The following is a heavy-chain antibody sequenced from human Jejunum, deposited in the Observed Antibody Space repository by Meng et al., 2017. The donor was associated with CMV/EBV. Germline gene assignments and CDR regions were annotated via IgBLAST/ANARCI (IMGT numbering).Heavy chain of an antibody. CDR2: INPGGSTT. CDR3: ATAGNYRLDT. CDR1: AFTFSSYW. V-gene: IGHV3-74*01. D-gene: IGHD5-24*01. J-gene: IGHJ4*02. Sequence: CTTSAFTFSSYWVHWVRQAPGKGLVWVSRINPGGSTTNYASSVKGRFSISRDNAKNTLYLQMNGLRADDTAVYYCATAGNYRLDTWGQGTLVTVSS.